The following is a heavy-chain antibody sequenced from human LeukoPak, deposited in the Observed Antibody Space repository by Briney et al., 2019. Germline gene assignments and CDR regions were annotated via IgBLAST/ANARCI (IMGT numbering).Heavy chain of an antibody. CDR3: ARDPNYYDSSGPPDY. D-gene: IGHD3-22*01. CDR2: INPNSGGT. J-gene: IGHJ4*02. V-gene: IGHV1-2*02. CDR1: GYTFTGYY. Sequence: ASVKVSCKASGYTFTGYYMHRVRQAPGQGLEWMGWINPNSGGTNYAQKFQGRVTMTRDTSISTAYMELSGLRSDDTAVYYCARDPNYYDSSGPPDYWGQGTLVTVSS.